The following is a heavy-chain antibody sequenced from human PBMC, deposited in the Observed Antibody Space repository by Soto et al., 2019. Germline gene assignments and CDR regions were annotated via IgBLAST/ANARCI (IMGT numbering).Heavy chain of an antibody. Sequence: EVQLLESGGGLVQPEGSLRLSCAASGFTFTSYAMGWVRQAPGKGLECVLVVSRGGSTHYADSVTGRFIVSRDNSKNTVSLQMNSLRADDTAVYYCAKRRGAGGHFDYWGQGALVTVSS. CDR1: GFTFTSYA. D-gene: IGHD2-15*01. CDR3: AKRRGAGGHFDY. J-gene: IGHJ4*02. V-gene: IGHV3-23*01. CDR2: VSRGGST.